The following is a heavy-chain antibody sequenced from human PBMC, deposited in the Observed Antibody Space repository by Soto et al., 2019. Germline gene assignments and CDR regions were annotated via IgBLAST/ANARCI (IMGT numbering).Heavy chain of an antibody. V-gene: IGHV3-23*01. D-gene: IGHD6-13*01. CDR1: GFTFSSYA. J-gene: IGHJ4*01. CDR3: AKDREYGGSSWYYFDF. Sequence: GGSLRLSCAASGFTFSSYAMTWVRQAPGSGLEWVSGISSSGGTTYYADSVKGRFIISRDSSKNTLYLQMNSLRAEDTAIYPCAKDREYGGSSWYYFDFWGHGTLVTVSS. CDR2: ISSSGGTT.